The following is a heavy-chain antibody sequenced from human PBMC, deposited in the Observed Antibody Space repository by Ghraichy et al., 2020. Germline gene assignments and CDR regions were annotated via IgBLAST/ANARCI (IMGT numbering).Heavy chain of an antibody. Sequence: SETLSLTCTVSGGSISSYYWSWIRQPAGKGLEWIGRIYTSGSTNYNPSLKSRVTMSVDTSKNQFSLKLSSVTAAATAVYYCARDVWGHIVVVPAAIWYFDLWGRGTLVTGSS. J-gene: IGHJ2*01. CDR2: IYTSGST. D-gene: IGHD2-2*01. V-gene: IGHV4-4*07. CDR1: GGSISSYY. CDR3: ARDVWGHIVVVPAAIWYFDL.